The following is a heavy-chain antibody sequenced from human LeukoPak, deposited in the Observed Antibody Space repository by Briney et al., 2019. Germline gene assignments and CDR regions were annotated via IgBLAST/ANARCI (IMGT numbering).Heavy chain of an antibody. CDR1: GFTFSSYS. V-gene: IGHV3-21*01. D-gene: IGHD3-10*01. CDR3: AREGGLLWFGESPRDAFDI. Sequence: PGRSLRLSCAASGFTFSSYSMNWVRQAPGKGLEWVSSISSSSSYIYYADSVKGRFTISRDNAKNSLYLQMNSLRAEDTAVYYCAREGGLLWFGESPRDAFDIWGQGTMVTVSS. CDR2: ISSSSSYI. J-gene: IGHJ3*02.